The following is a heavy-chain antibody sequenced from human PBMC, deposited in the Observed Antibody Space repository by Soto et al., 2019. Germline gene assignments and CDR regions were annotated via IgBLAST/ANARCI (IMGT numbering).Heavy chain of an antibody. D-gene: IGHD4-17*01. CDR2: IYSGGST. Sequence: EVPLVESGGGLVQPGGSLRLSCAASGFTVSSNYMSWVRQAPGKGLEWVSVIYSGGSTYYADSVKGRFTISRDNSKNTLYLQMNSLRAEDTAVYYCARDWYGDYGLGYYYYGMDVWGQGTTVTVSS. CDR1: GFTVSSNY. V-gene: IGHV3-66*01. CDR3: ARDWYGDYGLGYYYYGMDV. J-gene: IGHJ6*02.